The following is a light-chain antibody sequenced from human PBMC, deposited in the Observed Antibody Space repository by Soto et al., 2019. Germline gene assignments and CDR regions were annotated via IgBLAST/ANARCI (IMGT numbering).Light chain of an antibody. Sequence: QSVLTQPASVSGSPGQSIAISCTVTSSDVGAYSFVSWYQQHPGKAPKLMIYEVSNRPSGVSSRFSGSKSGNTASLTISGLQPEDEADYYCSSFRSGSTLFGTGTKVTVL. J-gene: IGLJ1*01. CDR1: SSDVGAYSF. CDR3: SSFRSGSTL. V-gene: IGLV2-14*01. CDR2: EVS.